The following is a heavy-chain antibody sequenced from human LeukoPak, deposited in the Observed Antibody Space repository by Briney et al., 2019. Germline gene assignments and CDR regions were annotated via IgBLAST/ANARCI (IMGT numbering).Heavy chain of an antibody. V-gene: IGHV3-15*01. CDR3: STDLHDY. Sequence: GGSLRLSCAASGFSISDFWMTWVRQAPGKGLEWVGRIKSKSDGGTVDYIAPVKGRFAISRDDAKKTLYLQMNSLKTEDTAVYYCSTDLHDYWGQGTLVTISS. J-gene: IGHJ4*02. CDR2: IKSKSDGGTV. CDR1: GFSISDFW.